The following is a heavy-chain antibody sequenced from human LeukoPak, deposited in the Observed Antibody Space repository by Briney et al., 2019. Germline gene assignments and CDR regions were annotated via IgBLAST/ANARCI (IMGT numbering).Heavy chain of an antibody. Sequence: SGGSLRLSCGASGFTFSSYSMNWVRQAPGKGLEWVSSISSSSSYIYYADSVKGRFTISRDNAKNSLYLQMNSLRAEDTAVYYCARGRLYDYGDYVLSWFDHWGQGTLVTVSS. CDR1: GFTFSSYS. J-gene: IGHJ5*02. CDR3: ARGRLYDYGDYVLSWFDH. V-gene: IGHV3-21*01. CDR2: ISSSSSYI. D-gene: IGHD4-17*01.